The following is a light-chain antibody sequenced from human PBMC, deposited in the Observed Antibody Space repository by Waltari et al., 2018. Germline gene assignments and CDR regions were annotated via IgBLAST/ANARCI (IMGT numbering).Light chain of an antibody. Sequence: QSALTQPASVSGSPGQPISISCIGPRSDIGTFNLVSWYLQYPGTAPKLLIYDVSQRPSGVSNRFSGSKSGNTASLTISGLQAEDEAIYYCCSYAGSRTWVFGGGAKLTVL. J-gene: IGLJ3*02. CDR3: CSYAGSRTWV. V-gene: IGLV2-23*02. CDR2: DVS. CDR1: RSDIGTFNL.